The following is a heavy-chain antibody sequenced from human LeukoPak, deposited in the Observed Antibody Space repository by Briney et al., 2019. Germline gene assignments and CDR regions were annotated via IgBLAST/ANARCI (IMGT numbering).Heavy chain of an antibody. Sequence: GGSLRLSRPASGFTLTYYSMNWVGQAPGRGLEWVSCISSSRSVILYSASVRGRFTISTDNAKNLMYLHMNSLRVEDTAVYYCAKVDRGDYSSSPVPYYNYYMNVSGKGTTVTVS. CDR2: ISSSRSVI. CDR3: AKVDRGDYSSSPVPYYNYYMNV. V-gene: IGHV3-21*01. D-gene: IGHD6-13*01. CDR1: GFTLTYYS. J-gene: IGHJ6*03.